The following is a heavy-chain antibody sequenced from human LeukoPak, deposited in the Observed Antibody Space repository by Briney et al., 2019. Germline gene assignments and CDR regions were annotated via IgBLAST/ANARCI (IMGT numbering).Heavy chain of an antibody. CDR2: IDPNSGGT. J-gene: IGHJ4*02. CDR3: ARGEYSSGWSTGEDY. V-gene: IGHV1-2*02. D-gene: IGHD6-19*01. Sequence: ASVKVSCKASGYTCTGYYMHWVRQAPGQGLEWMGWIDPNSGGTNYAQKFQGRVTMTRDTSISTAYMELSRLRSDDTAVYYCARGEYSSGWSTGEDYGGQGPRVTVSS. CDR1: GYTCTGYY.